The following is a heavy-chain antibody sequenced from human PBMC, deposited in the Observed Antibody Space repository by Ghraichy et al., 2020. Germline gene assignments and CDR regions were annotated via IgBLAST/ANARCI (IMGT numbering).Heavy chain of an antibody. Sequence: GGSLRLSCAASGFTFSSSGMHWVRQAPGKGLEWVAVISYDGSNKYYADSVKGRFTISRDNSKNTLYLQMNSLRAEDTAVYYCAKGGLVVYALNDYWGQGTLVTVSS. V-gene: IGHV3-30*18. CDR2: ISYDGSNK. J-gene: IGHJ4*02. CDR3: AKGGLVVYALNDY. D-gene: IGHD2-8*02. CDR1: GFTFSSSG.